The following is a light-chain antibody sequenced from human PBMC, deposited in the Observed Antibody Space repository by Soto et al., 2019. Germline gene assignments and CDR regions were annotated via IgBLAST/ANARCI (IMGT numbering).Light chain of an antibody. CDR2: GVS. CDR1: QSVSSN. J-gene: IGKJ1*01. Sequence: EIVLTQSPGTLSLSPGERATLSCRASQSVSSNLAWYQQKPGQAPRLLIYGVSTRATGIPARFSGSGSGTEFTLTISSLQSEDSAVYYCQEYNTWPWTFGQGTKVDVK. CDR3: QEYNTWPWT. V-gene: IGKV3-15*01.